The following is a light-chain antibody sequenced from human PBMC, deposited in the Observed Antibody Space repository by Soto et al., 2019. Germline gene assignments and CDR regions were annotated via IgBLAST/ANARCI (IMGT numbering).Light chain of an antibody. CDR1: GGNSGYA. V-gene: IGLV4-69*01. J-gene: IGLJ3*02. Sequence: QSVLTQSPLPPPPLGPRARPTGTRGGGNSGYAIAWHQQQPEKGPRYLMKLNSDGSHSKGDGIPDRFSGSSSGAERYLTISSLQSEDEADYYCQTWGTGIPWVFGGGTKLTVL. CDR3: QTWGTGIPWV. CDR2: LNSDGSH.